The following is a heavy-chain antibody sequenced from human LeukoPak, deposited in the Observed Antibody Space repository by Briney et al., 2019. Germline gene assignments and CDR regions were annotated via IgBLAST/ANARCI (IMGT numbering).Heavy chain of an antibody. D-gene: IGHD3-9*01. CDR1: GFTFSNYG. CDR3: ARDDGPTGYIYDY. CDR2: IWHDGSEK. J-gene: IGHJ4*02. Sequence: RPGGSLRLSCAASGFTFSNYGMHWVRQAPGKGLEWVAVIWHDGSEKYYGDSVKGRFTISRDDSKNTLHLQMNSLRAEDTGVYYCARDDGPTGYIYDYWGQGTLVTVSS. V-gene: IGHV3-33*01.